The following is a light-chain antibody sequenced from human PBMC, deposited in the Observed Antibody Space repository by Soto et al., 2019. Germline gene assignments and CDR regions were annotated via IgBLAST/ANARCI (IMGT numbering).Light chain of an antibody. CDR1: SSDVGSYNL. Sequence: QSVLTQPASVSGSPGQAITISCTGTSSDVGSYNLVSWYQQHPGKAPKLMIYEVSKRPSGVSNRFSGSKSGNTASLTISGLQAEDEADYYCCSYAGSSTYVFGNETKVTVL. V-gene: IGLV2-23*02. CDR3: CSYAGSSTYV. J-gene: IGLJ1*01. CDR2: EVS.